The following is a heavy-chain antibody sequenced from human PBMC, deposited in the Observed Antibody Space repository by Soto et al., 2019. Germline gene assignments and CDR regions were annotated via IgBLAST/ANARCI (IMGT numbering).Heavy chain of an antibody. CDR1: GSTFSNDW. J-gene: IGHJ6*02. Sequence: EVQLVESGGGLLQPGGSLRLSCAVSGSTFSNDWMQWVRQAPEKGLVWVSHINSDGSSTNYADFVKGRFTIARDNAKNTVYLQMNSRRAEDTAVYYCARDRSYSLDVWGQGTTVTVSS. CDR2: INSDGSST. CDR3: ARDRSYSLDV. V-gene: IGHV3-74*01.